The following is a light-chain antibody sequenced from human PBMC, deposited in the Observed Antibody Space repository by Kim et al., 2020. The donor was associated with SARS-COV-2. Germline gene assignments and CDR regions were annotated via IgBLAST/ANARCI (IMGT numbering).Light chain of an antibody. CDR3: QKYNSAPWT. CDR1: QDTRNY. CDR2: GAS. Sequence: ASVGDRVTISCRASQDTRNYLAWYQQKPGKVPKLLIYGASTLQSGVPSRFSGSGSGTDFTLTISSLQPEDVASYYCQKYNSAPWTFGQGTKVDIK. V-gene: IGKV1-27*01. J-gene: IGKJ1*01.